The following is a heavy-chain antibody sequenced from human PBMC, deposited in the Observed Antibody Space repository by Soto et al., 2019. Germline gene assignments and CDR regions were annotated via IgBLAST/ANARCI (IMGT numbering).Heavy chain of an antibody. Sequence: ASVKVSCKASGYTFTSYGISWVRQAPGQGLEWMGWISAYNGNTNYAQKLQGRVTMTTDTSTSTAYMELRSLRSDDTAVYYCARKLYSYGYYYYYGMDVWGQGTTVTVSS. CDR2: ISAYNGNT. V-gene: IGHV1-18*04. CDR1: GYTFTSYG. J-gene: IGHJ6*02. CDR3: ARKLYSYGYYYYYGMDV. D-gene: IGHD5-18*01.